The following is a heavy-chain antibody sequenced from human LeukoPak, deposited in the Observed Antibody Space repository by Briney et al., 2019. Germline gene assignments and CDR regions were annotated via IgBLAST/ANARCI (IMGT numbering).Heavy chain of an antibody. V-gene: IGHV5-51*01. D-gene: IGHD3-10*01. CDR3: GSPPCGSPNSGVGV. J-gene: IGHJ6*02. CDR2: IRPMNSDM. CDR1: GYNFNTYW. Sequence: GESLKISCKGSGYNFNTYWVAWVRQLPGKGLEWMGIIRPMNSDMRYSPSFQGQVTISADRSINTAYLQWSSLTASDTAMYYCGSPPCGSPNSGVGVGGQGTTVIVSS.